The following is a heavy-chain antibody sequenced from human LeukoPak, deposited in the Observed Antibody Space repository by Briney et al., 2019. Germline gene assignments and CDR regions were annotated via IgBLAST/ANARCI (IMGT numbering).Heavy chain of an antibody. CDR1: GFTFSSYS. D-gene: IGHD6-19*01. J-gene: IGHJ6*03. Sequence: GGSLRLSCAASGFTFSSYSMNWVRQAPGKGLEWVSYISSSSSTIYYADSVKGRFTISRDNAKNSLYLQMNSLRAEDTAVHYCARDEHWEIAVAEVYSHYYYMDVWGKGTTVTVSS. CDR2: ISSSSSTI. CDR3: ARDEHWEIAVAEVYSHYYYMDV. V-gene: IGHV3-48*01.